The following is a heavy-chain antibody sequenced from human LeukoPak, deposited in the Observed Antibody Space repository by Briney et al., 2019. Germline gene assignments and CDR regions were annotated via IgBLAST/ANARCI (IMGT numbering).Heavy chain of an antibody. CDR1: GFTFSDYY. CDR3: ARPYYYDSSGSADI. J-gene: IGHJ3*02. D-gene: IGHD3-22*01. Sequence: GGSLRLSCAASGFTFSDYYMSWIRQAPGEGLEWVSYISSSGSTIYYADSVKGRFTISRDNAKNSLYLQMNSLRAEDTAVYYCARPYYYDSSGSADIWGQGTMVTVSS. CDR2: ISSSGSTI. V-gene: IGHV3-11*01.